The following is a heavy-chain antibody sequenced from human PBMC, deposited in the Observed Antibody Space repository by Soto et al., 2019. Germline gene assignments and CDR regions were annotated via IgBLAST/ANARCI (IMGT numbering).Heavy chain of an antibody. CDR1: GGSISSGGYY. D-gene: IGHD1-1*01. CDR3: AIDGDGYNSVNDAFDI. Sequence: QVQLQESGPGLVKPSQTLSLTCTVSGGSISSGGYYWSWLRQHPGKGLEWIGYIYYSGSTYYNPSLKSRVTISVDTSKNQFSLKLSSVTAADTAVYYCAIDGDGYNSVNDAFDIWCQGTMVTVSS. V-gene: IGHV4-31*03. CDR2: IYYSGST. J-gene: IGHJ3*02.